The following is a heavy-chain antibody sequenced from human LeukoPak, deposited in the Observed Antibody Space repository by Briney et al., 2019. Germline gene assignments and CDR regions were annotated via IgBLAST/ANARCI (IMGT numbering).Heavy chain of an antibody. D-gene: IGHD3-9*01. J-gene: IGHJ6*02. V-gene: IGHV4-39*01. CDR3: AGITDRLLYLARAYSGMDV. Sequence: SATLSLSCTVAGGSISSSSYYWGWIRQPPGKGLEWIGSIYYSGSTYYNPSLKSRVTISVDTSKNQFALKLSSVTAADTAFYSCAGITDRLLYLARAYSGMDVWGQGPTVTVSS. CDR1: GGSISSSSYY. CDR2: IYYSGST.